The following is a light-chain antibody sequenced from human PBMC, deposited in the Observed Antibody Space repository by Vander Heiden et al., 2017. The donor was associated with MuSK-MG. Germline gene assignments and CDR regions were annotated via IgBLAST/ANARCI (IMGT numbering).Light chain of an antibody. CDR1: QSVSSSF. J-gene: IGKJ1*01. CDR3: QQYGGSPGT. CDR2: GAS. V-gene: IGKV3-20*01. Sequence: DIVLTQSPGTLSLPPGERATLSCRASQSVSSSFLAWYQHKPGQAPRLLIFGASSRAIGIPDRFSGSGSGTDFTLTISRLEPEDFAVYYCQQYGGSPGTFGQGTKVEIK.